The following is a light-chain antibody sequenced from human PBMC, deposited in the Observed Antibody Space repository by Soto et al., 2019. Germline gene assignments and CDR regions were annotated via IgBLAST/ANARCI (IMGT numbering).Light chain of an antibody. J-gene: IGKJ4*01. Sequence: EIVMTQSPATLSVSPGERATLSCRASQSISSNLAWYQQKPGQAPRLLMFRTSSRATVFPARFSGSGSGTEFNLTISSLQSEDFGVYYCQQYNNWPRATFGGGTKVEIK. CDR3: QQYNNWPRAT. V-gene: IGKV3-15*01. CDR2: RTS. CDR1: QSISSN.